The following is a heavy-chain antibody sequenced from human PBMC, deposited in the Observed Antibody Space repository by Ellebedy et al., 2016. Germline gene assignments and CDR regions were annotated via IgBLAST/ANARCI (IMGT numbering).Heavy chain of an antibody. D-gene: IGHD6-19*01. CDR2: INTGNGNT. J-gene: IGHJ3*02. Sequence: ASVKVSCKASGYPFTSYPIHWVRQAPGQRLEWMGWINTGNGNTKYSQNFQGRVTITRDTSASTAYMELSSLRSEDTAVYYCARVEYSSGWYLEGAFDIWGQGTMVTVSS. CDR1: GYPFTSYP. V-gene: IGHV1-3*04. CDR3: ARVEYSSGWYLEGAFDI.